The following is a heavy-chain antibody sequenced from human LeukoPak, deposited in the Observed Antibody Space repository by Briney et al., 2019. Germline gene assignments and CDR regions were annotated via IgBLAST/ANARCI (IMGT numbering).Heavy chain of an antibody. V-gene: IGHV5-51*01. CDR2: IYPGDSDI. CDR3: ARLPGWHGGGNFDY. D-gene: IGHD4-23*01. Sequence: GESLQISCEGSGYSFTSYWIGWVRQLPGKALEWMGIIYPGDSDIRYSPSFQGQVTISVDKSISTAYLQWSSLKASDTAMYYCARLPGWHGGGNFDYWGQGTLVTVSS. CDR1: GYSFTSYW. J-gene: IGHJ4*02.